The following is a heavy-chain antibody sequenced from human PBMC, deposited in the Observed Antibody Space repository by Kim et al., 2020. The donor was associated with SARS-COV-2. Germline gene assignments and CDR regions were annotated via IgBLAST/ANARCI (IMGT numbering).Heavy chain of an antibody. D-gene: IGHD2-2*01. Sequence: ASVKVSCKASGYTFTSYYMHWVRQAPGQGLEWMGIINPSGGSTSYAQKFQGRVTMTRDTSTSTVYMELSCLRSEDTAVYYCARPGGGIVVVPAARGAFDIWGQGTMVTVSS. V-gene: IGHV1-46*01. J-gene: IGHJ3*02. CDR2: INPSGGST. CDR3: ARPGGGIVVVPAARGAFDI. CDR1: GYTFTSYY.